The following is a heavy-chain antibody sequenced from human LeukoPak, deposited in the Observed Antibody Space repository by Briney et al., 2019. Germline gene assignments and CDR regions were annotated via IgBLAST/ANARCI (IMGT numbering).Heavy chain of an antibody. Sequence: SETLSLTCTVSGGSISSYYWSWIRQPAGKGLEWIGRIYTSGSTNYSPPLKSRVTMSVDTSKSQFSLELSSVTAADTAVYYCARGELGYCSSNSCYRLDPWGQGTLVTVSS. CDR2: IYTSGST. CDR3: ARGELGYCSSNSCYRLDP. J-gene: IGHJ5*02. V-gene: IGHV4-4*07. D-gene: IGHD2-2*02. CDR1: GGSISSYY.